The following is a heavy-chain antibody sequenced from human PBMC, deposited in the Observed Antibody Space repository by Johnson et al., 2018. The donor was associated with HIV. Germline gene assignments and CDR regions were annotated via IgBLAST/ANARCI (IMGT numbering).Heavy chain of an antibody. J-gene: IGHJ3*02. Sequence: QVQLVESGGGVVQPGRSLRLSCAASGFTFSSYGMHWVRQVPGKGLEWVAVISYDGSIKYYLDSVKGRFTISRDNSKNTLYLQMNSLRAEDTAVYYCAKGHSSGYPKDAFDMWGQGTMVIVSS. CDR1: GFTFSSYG. D-gene: IGHD3-22*01. CDR3: AKGHSSGYPKDAFDM. CDR2: ISYDGSIK. V-gene: IGHV3-30*18.